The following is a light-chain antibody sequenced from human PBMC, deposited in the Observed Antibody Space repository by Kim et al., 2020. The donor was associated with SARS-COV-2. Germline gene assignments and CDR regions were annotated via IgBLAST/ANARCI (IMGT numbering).Light chain of an antibody. CDR1: QSVSSSY. CDR2: GAS. Sequence: WSPGDSASRSCRASQSVSSSYLAWYQHKPGQAPSLLIYGASSRATGIPDRFSGSGSGTDFTLTISRLEPEDFAVYYCQQYGSSPYTFGQGTKLEI. J-gene: IGKJ2*01. CDR3: QQYGSSPYT. V-gene: IGKV3-20*01.